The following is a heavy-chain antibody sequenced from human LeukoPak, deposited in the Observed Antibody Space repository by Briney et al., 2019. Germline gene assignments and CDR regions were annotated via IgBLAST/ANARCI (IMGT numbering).Heavy chain of an antibody. CDR3: ARGADGVSSNSRGWFDP. D-gene: IGHD2-15*01. Sequence: GGSLRLSCAASGFTFSSYAMSWVRQAPGKGLEWVSAISGSGGSTYYADSVKGRFTISRDNAKNSLYLQMNTLRAEDTAVYSCARGADGVSSNSRGWFDPWGQGTLVTVSS. CDR2: ISGSGGST. J-gene: IGHJ5*02. V-gene: IGHV3-23*01. CDR1: GFTFSSYA.